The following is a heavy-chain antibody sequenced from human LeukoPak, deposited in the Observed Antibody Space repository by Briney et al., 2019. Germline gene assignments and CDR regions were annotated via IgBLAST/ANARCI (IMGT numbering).Heavy chain of an antibody. Sequence: GASVRVSCKASGYTFTSYYMHWVRQAPGQGLEWMGWINPNSGGTNYAQKFQGRVTMTRDTSISTAYMELSRLRSDDTAVHYDARVPTKAIMFDPWGQGTLVTVSS. CDR2: INPNSGGT. CDR1: GYTFTSYY. CDR3: ARVPTKAIMFDP. J-gene: IGHJ5*02. V-gene: IGHV1-2*02.